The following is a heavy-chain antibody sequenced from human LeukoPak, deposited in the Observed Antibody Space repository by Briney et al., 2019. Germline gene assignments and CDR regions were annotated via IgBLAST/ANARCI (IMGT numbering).Heavy chain of an antibody. V-gene: IGHV3-64*01. Sequence: GGSLRLSCAASGFTFSSYAMQWVRQAPGKGLEYVSAISSNGGSTYYANSVKGRFTISRDNSKNTLYLQMGSLRAEDMAVYYCARDRYGSRGDFDYWGQGTLVTVSS. CDR3: ARDRYGSRGDFDY. CDR2: ISSNGGST. CDR1: GFTFSSYA. J-gene: IGHJ4*02. D-gene: IGHD3-10*01.